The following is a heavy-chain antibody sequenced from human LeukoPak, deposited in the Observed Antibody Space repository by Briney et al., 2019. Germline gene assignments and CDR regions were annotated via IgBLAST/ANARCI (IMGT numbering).Heavy chain of an antibody. D-gene: IGHD3-9*01. CDR3: ARGEYDVLTAFFYSDY. CDR2: ISWKSGTI. CDR1: GFTFDDYA. V-gene: IGHV3-9*01. Sequence: GRSLRLSCAASGFTFDDYAMHWVRQPPGKGLEWVSSISWKSGTIGYADSVKGRFTISRDNAKNSLYLQMSSLRADDTALYFCARGEYDVLTAFFYSDYWGQGTLVTVSS. J-gene: IGHJ4*02.